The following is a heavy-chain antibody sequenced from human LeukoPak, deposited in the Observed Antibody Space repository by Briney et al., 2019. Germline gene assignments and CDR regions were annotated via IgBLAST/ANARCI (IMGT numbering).Heavy chain of an antibody. V-gene: IGHV3-7*01. CDR2: IKQDGTEK. Sequence: PGGSLRLSCAASGFTFSSFWMSWVRQAPGKGLEWVANIKQDGTEKYYVDSVRGRSTISRDNAKNSLYLQMNSLRAEDTAIYYCARAFVYWGQGTLVTVSS. J-gene: IGHJ4*02. CDR1: GFTFSSFW. CDR3: ARAFVY. D-gene: IGHD2/OR15-2a*01.